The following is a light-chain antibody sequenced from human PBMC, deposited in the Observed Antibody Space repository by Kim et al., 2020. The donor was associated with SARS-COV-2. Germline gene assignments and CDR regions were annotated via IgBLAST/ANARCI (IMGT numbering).Light chain of an antibody. CDR1: QDIRND. CDR2: GAS. J-gene: IGKJ5*01. CDR3: LQHNSDPFT. V-gene: IGKV1-17*01. Sequence: AAVGDRITITCRASQDIRNDLGWYQQRPGRAPKRLIYGASSSQSGAPSRFSGSGSGTEFTLTISSLQPEDFATYFCLQHNSDPFTFGQGTRLEIK.